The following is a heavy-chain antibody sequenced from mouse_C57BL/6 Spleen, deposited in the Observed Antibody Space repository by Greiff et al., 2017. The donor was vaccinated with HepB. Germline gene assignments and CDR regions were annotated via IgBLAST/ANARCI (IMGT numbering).Heavy chain of an antibody. V-gene: IGHV1-39*01. CDR2: INPNYGTT. Sequence: EVKLQESGPELVKPGASVKISCKASGYSFTDYNMNWVKQSNGKSLEWIGVINPNYGTTSYNQKFKGKATLTVDQSSSTAYMQLNSLTSEDSAVYYCARDTTVVATPYAMDYWGQGTSVTVSS. CDR3: ARDTTVVATPYAMDY. CDR1: GYSFTDYN. J-gene: IGHJ4*01. D-gene: IGHD1-1*01.